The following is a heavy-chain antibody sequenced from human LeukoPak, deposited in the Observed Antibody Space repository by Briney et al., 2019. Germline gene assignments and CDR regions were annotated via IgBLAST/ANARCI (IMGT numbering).Heavy chain of an antibody. Sequence: SVKVSCKASGGTFSSYAISWVRQAPGQGLDWIGGISPIFGTANYAQKFQGRVTIPADESTSTAYMELSSLRSEDTAVYYCARDATYQLLYAYYWGQGTLVTVSS. CDR2: ISPIFGTA. D-gene: IGHD2-2*02. V-gene: IGHV1-69*13. CDR3: ARDATYQLLYAYY. J-gene: IGHJ4*02. CDR1: GGTFSSYA.